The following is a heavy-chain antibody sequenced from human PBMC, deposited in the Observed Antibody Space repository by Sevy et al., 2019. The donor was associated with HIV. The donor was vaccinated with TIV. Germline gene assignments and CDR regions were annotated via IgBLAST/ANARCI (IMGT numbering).Heavy chain of an antibody. V-gene: IGHV3-21*01. D-gene: IGHD6-19*01. CDR1: GFTFSSYS. CDR3: ARLSSPMPDSGWYDFFDH. Sequence: GGSLRLSCAASGFTFSSYSMNWVRQAPGKGLEWVSSISSSSSYIYYADSVKGRFTISRDNAKNSLYLQMNSLRAEDTAVYYCARLSSPMPDSGWYDFFDHWGQGTLVTVSS. J-gene: IGHJ4*02. CDR2: ISSSSSYI.